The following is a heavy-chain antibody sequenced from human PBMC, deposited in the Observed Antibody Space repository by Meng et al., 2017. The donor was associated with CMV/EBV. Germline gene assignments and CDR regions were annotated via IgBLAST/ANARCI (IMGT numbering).Heavy chain of an antibody. V-gene: IGHV3-23*01. J-gene: IGHJ4*02. D-gene: IGHD2-2*01. CDR1: GFTFSSYA. CDR3: ANIFLIVVVPAARGDY. Sequence: GESLKLSCAASGFTFSSYAMSWVRQAPGKGLEWVSAISGSGGSTYYADSVKGRCTISRDNSKNTLYLQMNSLRAEDTAVYYCANIFLIVVVPAARGDYWGQGTLVTV. CDR2: ISGSGGST.